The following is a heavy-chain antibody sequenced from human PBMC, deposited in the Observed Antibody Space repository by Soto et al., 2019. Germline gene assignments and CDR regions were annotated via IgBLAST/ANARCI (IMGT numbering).Heavy chain of an antibody. J-gene: IGHJ3*02. CDR1: GCSISSYY. CDR2: IYYSGST. Sequence: SETLSLTCTVSGCSISSYYWSWIRQPPGKGLEWIGYIYYSGSTNYNPSLKSRVTISVDTSKNQFSLKLSSVTAADTAVYYGSRHVLPAHAFDIWGPATSLTVPS. CDR3: SRHVLPAHAFDI. V-gene: IGHV4-59*08. D-gene: IGHD2-8*02.